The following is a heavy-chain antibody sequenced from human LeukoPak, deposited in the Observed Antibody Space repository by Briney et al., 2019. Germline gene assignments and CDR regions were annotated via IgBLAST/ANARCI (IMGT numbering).Heavy chain of an antibody. V-gene: IGHV4-59*05. D-gene: IGHD3-22*01. CDR3: ARHLSGYLNAAFIDY. Sequence: SETLSLTCTVSGGSISSYHWSWIRQPPGKGLEWIGSIYYSGSTYYNPSLKSRVTISVDTSKNQFSLKLSSVTAADTAVYYCARHLSGYLNAAFIDYWGQGTLVTVSS. CDR1: GGSISSYH. J-gene: IGHJ4*02. CDR2: IYYSGST.